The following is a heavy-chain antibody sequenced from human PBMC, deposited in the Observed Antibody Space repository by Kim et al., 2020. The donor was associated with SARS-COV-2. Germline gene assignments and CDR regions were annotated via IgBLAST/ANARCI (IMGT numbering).Heavy chain of an antibody. CDR3: TRDRGVHCSGGSCYSGDWFDP. D-gene: IGHD2-15*01. CDR2: IRSKAYGGTT. CDR1: GFTFGDYA. Sequence: GGSLRLSCTTSGFTFGDYAMSWVRQAPGKGLEWVGFIRSKAYGGTTEYAASVKGRFTISRDDSKSIAHLQMNSLKTEDTAVYYCTRDRGVHCSGGSCYSGDWFDPWGQGTLVTVSS. J-gene: IGHJ5*02. V-gene: IGHV3-49*04.